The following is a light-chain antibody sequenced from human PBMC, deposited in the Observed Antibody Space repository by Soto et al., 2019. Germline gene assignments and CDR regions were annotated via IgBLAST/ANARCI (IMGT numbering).Light chain of an antibody. V-gene: IGKV1-39*01. CDR1: QSIGGY. CDR2: AAS. J-gene: IGKJ1*01. CDR3: QQYRT. Sequence: DIEMTQSPSSLSASVGDRVTITCRASQSIGGYLNWYQHKLGKAPNLLIYAASNLHSGAPSRFSGSGSGTHFTLTINSLQPDDFATYYCQQYRTLGQGTKVDIK.